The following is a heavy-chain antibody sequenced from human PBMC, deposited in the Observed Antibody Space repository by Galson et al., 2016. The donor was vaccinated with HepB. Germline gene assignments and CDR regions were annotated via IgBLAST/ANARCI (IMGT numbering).Heavy chain of an antibody. CDR2: LHGDGTT. CDR1: GLTFSKSN. J-gene: IGHJ3*01. D-gene: IGHD1-1*01. V-gene: IGHV3-23*01. CDR3: AGAWK. Sequence: SLRLSCAGSGLTFSKSNLGWLRQAPGQGLEWVSDLHGDGTTYYTDSVQGRFAISRDDSKNTLYLQMNTLRAEYTGIYYCAGAWKWGQGTMVTVSS.